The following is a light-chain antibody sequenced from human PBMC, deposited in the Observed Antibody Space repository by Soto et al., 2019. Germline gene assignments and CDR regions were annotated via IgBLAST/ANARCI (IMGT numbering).Light chain of an antibody. CDR2: DVS. J-gene: IGKJ4*01. CDR3: QKYNSVPLT. CDR1: QSINNL. Sequence: DVQMSQSPSTLSASVGDRVTITCRASQSINNLLAWYQQKPGKAPKFLIYDVSTLESGVPSRFSGSGSGTEFTLTISTLQPEDVATYYCQKYNSVPLTFGGGTKVDIK. V-gene: IGKV1-5*01.